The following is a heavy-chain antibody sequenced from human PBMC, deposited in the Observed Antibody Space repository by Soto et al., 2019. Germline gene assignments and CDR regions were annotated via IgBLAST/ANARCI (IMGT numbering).Heavy chain of an antibody. CDR3: AKTGGTSFDWQFYFDY. CDR2: ISWNSGSI. CDR1: GFTFDDYA. D-gene: IGHD3-9*01. J-gene: IGHJ4*02. V-gene: IGHV3-9*01. Sequence: PGGSLRLSCAASGFTFDDYAIHWVRQAPGKGLEWVSGISWNSGSIGYADSVKGRFTISRDNAKNSVYLQMNSLRAEDTALYYCAKTGGTSFDWQFYFDYWGQGTLVTVYS.